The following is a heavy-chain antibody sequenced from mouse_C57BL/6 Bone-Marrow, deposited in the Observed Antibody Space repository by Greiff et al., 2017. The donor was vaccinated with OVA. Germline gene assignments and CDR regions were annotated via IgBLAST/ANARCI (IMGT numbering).Heavy chain of an antibody. CDR1: GYTFTSYW. Sequence: VQLQQPGAELVKPGASVKLSCKASGYTFTSYWMPWVKQRPGQGLEWIGMIHPNSGSTNYNEKFKSKATLTGDKSSSTAYMQLSSLTSEDSAVYYCARRYYGLHWYFDVWGTGTTVTVSS. CDR3: ARRYYGLHWYFDV. CDR2: IHPNSGST. J-gene: IGHJ1*03. V-gene: IGHV1-64*01. D-gene: IGHD1-1*01.